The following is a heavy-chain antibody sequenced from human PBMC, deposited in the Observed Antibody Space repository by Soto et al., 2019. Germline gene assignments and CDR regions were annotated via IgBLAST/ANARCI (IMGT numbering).Heavy chain of an antibody. CDR1: GGSISSYY. Sequence: SETLSLTCTVSGGSISSYYWSWIRQPPGKGLEWIGYIYYSGSTNYNPSLKCQVTISVDTFKNQFSLKLSSVTAADTAVYYCARVGATHYFDYWGQGTLVTVSS. CDR2: IYYSGST. CDR3: ARVGATHYFDY. D-gene: IGHD3-10*01. V-gene: IGHV4-59*12. J-gene: IGHJ4*02.